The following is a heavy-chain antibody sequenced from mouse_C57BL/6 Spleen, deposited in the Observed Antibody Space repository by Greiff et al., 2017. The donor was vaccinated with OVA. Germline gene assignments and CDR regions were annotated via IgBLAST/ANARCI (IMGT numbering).Heavy chain of an antibody. CDR2: INPSSGYT. J-gene: IGHJ2*01. Sequence: VQLQQSGAELAKPGASVKLSCKASGYTFTSYWMHWVKQRPGQGLEWIGYINPSSGYTKYNQKFKDKATLTADESSSTAYMQLSSLTYEDSAVYYCAREVLAGSHSIDYWGQGTTLTVSS. D-gene: IGHD1-1*01. V-gene: IGHV1-7*01. CDR1: GYTFTSYW. CDR3: AREVLAGSHSIDY.